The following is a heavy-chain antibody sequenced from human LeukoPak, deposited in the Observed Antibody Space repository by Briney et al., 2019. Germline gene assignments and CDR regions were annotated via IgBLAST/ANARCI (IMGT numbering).Heavy chain of an antibody. V-gene: IGHV4-30-4*08. D-gene: IGHD3-10*01. CDR2: IYYSGST. CDR3: ASLVSTYYHGSGSPAY. CDR1: HGSFSSGDYY. J-gene: IGHJ4*02. Sequence: SETLSLTCTVSHGSFSSGDYYWSWIRQPPGKGLEWIGYIYYSGSTYYNPSLKSRITISVDTSKNQFSLKPSSVTAADTAVYYCASLVSTYYHGSGSPAYWGQGTLVTVSS.